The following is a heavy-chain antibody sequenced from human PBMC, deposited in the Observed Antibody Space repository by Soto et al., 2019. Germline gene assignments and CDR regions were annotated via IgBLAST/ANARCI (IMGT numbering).Heavy chain of an antibody. CDR2: INPNSGGT. Sequence: ASVKVSCKASGYTFTGYYMHWVRQAPGQGLEWMGWINPNSGGTNYAQKFQGRVTMTRDTSISTAYMELSRLRSDDTAVYYCAREGYYDSSGYPPGSRPNNWFDPWGQGTLVTVSS. CDR1: GYTFTGYY. D-gene: IGHD3-22*01. V-gene: IGHV1-2*02. J-gene: IGHJ5*02. CDR3: AREGYYDSSGYPPGSRPNNWFDP.